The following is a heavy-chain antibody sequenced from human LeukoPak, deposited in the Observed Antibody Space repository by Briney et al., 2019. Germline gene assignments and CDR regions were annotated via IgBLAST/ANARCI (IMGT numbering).Heavy chain of an antibody. CDR3: ARSGDDYSNYGIFDY. V-gene: IGHV7-4-1*02. CDR1: GGTFSSYA. D-gene: IGHD4-11*01. Sequence: ASVKVSCKASGGTFSSYAISWVRQATGQGLEWMGWINTNTGNPTYAQGFTGRFVFSLDTSVSTAYLQISSLKAEDTAVYYCARSGDDYSNYGIFDYWGQGTLVTVSS. J-gene: IGHJ4*02. CDR2: INTNTGNP.